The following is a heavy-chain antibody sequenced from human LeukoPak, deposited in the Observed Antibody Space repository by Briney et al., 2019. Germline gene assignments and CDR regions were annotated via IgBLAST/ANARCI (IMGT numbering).Heavy chain of an antibody. V-gene: IGHV4-30-4*01. J-gene: IGHJ3*02. CDR2: IYYSGST. CDR1: GGSISSGDYY. D-gene: IGHD3-22*01. Sequence: SETLSLTCTVSGGSISSGDYYWSWIRQPPGKGLEWIGYIYYSGSTYYNPSLKSRVTISVDTSKNQFSLKLSSVTAADTAVYYCARGDDSSGYCAFDIWGRGTMVTVSS. CDR3: ARGDDSSGYCAFDI.